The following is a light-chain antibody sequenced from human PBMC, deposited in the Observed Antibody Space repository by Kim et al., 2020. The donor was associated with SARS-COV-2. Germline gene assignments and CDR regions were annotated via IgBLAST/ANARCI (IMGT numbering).Light chain of an antibody. J-gene: IGLJ1*01. CDR3: AAWDESLNGPYV. CDR1: NSDIGSNT. Sequence: RVTVACSGTNSDIGSNTVNWYQQLPGTTPKLLIYSDNQRPSGVPDRFSGSKSGTSASLAISGLQPEDEADYYCAAWDESLNGPYVFGSGTKVTVL. V-gene: IGLV1-44*01. CDR2: SDN.